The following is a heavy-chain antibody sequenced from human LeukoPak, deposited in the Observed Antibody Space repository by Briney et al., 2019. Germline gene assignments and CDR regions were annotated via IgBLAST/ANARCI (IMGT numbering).Heavy chain of an antibody. D-gene: IGHD3-16*01. CDR1: GGSFSGYY. CDR2: IYYSGST. V-gene: IGHV4-34*01. CDR3: ARELGY. J-gene: IGHJ4*02. Sequence: SETLSLTCAVYGGSFSGYYWSWVRQAPGKGLEWIGHIYYSGSTYYNPSLKSRVTISLDTSKNQFSLKLSSVTAADTAIYYCARELGYWGQGTLVTVSS.